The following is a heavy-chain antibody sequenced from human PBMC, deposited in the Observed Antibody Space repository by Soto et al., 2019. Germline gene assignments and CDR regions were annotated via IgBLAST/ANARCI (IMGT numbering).Heavy chain of an antibody. V-gene: IGHV5-51*01. CDR3: ATSTVSYVDIVSSTTRGYFDH. J-gene: IGHJ4*02. Sequence: GESLKISCEGSGYNFNTYWIGWVRQMPGKGLEWMALIYPGDSDTRYSTSFEGQVTLSVDRSISTAYLQWSSLKASDTAIYYCATSTVSYVDIVSSTTRGYFDHWGQGTLVTVSS. CDR2: IYPGDSDT. D-gene: IGHD5-12*01. CDR1: GYNFNTYW.